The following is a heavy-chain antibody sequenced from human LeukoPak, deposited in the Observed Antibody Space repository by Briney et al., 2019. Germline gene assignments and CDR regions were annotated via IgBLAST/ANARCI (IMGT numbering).Heavy chain of an antibody. V-gene: IGHV3-74*01. CDR2: INSDGSTT. J-gene: IGHJ2*01. CDR1: GFTFSSDW. CDR3: ARAPGWYFDL. Sequence: PGGSLRLSCAVSGFTFSSDWMHWVRQAPGKGLVWVSRINSDGSTTNYADSVKGRFTISRDNAKNTLYLQMSSLRAEDTALYYCARAPGWYFDLWGRGTLVTVSS.